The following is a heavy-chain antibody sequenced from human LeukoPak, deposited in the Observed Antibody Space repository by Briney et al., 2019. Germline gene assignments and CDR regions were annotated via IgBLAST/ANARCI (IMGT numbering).Heavy chain of an antibody. J-gene: IGHJ5*02. CDR3: ARNDYYGSGSYLGWFDP. CDR1: GGSVRTYY. V-gene: IGHV4-59*02. CDR2: VYYSGST. Sequence: SETLSLTCTVSGGSVRTYYWSWIRQPPGKGLEWIGYVYYSGSTNYKSSLKSRVTISVDTSKNQYSLKLSSVTAADTAVYYCARNDYYGSGSYLGWFDPWGQGTLVTVSS. D-gene: IGHD3-10*01.